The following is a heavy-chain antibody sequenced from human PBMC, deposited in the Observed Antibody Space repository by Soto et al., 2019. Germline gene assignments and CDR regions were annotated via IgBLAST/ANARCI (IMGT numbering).Heavy chain of an antibody. J-gene: IGHJ3*02. CDR3: ARCITMVRGVIDAFDI. Sequence: EVQLVESGGGLVKPGGSLRLSCAASGFTFSSYSMNWVRQAPGKGLEWVSSISSSSSYIYYADSVKGRLTISRDNAKNSLYLQMNSLRAEDTAVYYCARCITMVRGVIDAFDIWGQGTMVTVSS. D-gene: IGHD3-10*01. CDR2: ISSSSSYI. V-gene: IGHV3-21*01. CDR1: GFTFSSYS.